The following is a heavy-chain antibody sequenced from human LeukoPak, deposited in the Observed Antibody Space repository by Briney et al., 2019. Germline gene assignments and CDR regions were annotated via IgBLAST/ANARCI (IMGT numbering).Heavy chain of an antibody. CDR3: ARVPAPGYSSGWYTYYYYGMDV. CDR1: GYTFTGYY. Sequence: ASVKVSCKASGYTFTGYYMHWVRQAPGQGLEWMVWINPNSCGTNYAQKFQGRVTMTRDTSISTAYMELSRLRSDDTAVYYCARVPAPGYSSGWYTYYYYGMDVWGQGTTVTVSS. D-gene: IGHD6-19*01. V-gene: IGHV1-2*02. CDR2: INPNSCGT. J-gene: IGHJ6*02.